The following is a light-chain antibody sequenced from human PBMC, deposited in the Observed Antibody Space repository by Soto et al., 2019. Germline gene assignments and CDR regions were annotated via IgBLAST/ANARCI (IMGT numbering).Light chain of an antibody. CDR3: SSYTNTSPYV. CDR2: EVT. CDR1: SNDIGTYNY. V-gene: IGLV2-14*01. Sequence: QAVVTQPASVSGSPGQSITISCTGTSNDIGTYNYVSWYQDHPGKAPKLIIYEVTKRPSGVSHRFSGSKSGNTASLTISGLQADDEADYYCSSYTNTSPYVFGTGTKLTVL. J-gene: IGLJ1*01.